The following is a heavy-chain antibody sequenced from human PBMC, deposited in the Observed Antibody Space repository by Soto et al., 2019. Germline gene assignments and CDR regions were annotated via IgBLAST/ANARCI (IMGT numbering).Heavy chain of an antibody. J-gene: IGHJ4*02. CDR2: IIPIFGTA. Sequence: SVKVSCKASGGTFSSYAISWVRQAPGQGLEWMGGIIPIFGTANYAQKFQGRVTITADESTSTAYMELSSLRSEDTAVYYCAKAWQWLKYGEIDYWSQGTLVTVSS. CDR1: GGTFSSYA. V-gene: IGHV1-69*13. D-gene: IGHD6-19*01. CDR3: AKAWQWLKYGEIDY.